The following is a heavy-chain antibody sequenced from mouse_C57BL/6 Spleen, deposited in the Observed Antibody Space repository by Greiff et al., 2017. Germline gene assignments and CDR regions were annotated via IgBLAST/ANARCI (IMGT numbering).Heavy chain of an antibody. CDR2: INPSNGGT. D-gene: IGHD2-14*01. CDR3: AREGVRHEDYFDY. Sequence: QVQLQQPGTELVKPGASVKLSCKASGYTFTSYWMHWVKQRPGPGLEWIGNINPSNGGTNYNEKFKSKANLTVDKSSSTAYMQLSSLTSEDSAVYYSAREGVRHEDYFDYWGQGTTLTVSS. CDR1: GYTFTSYW. V-gene: IGHV1-53*01. J-gene: IGHJ2*01.